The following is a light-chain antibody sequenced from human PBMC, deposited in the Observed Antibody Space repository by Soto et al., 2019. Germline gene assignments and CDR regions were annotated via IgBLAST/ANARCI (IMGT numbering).Light chain of an antibody. Sequence: IQMTQSPSTPSASVGDRVTLTCRASQSISSWLAWYQQKPGKAPKLLIYAASSLQSGVPSRFSGSGSGTDFTLTISSLQPEDFATYYCLQDYNYPITFGQGTRLEIK. CDR3: LQDYNYPIT. J-gene: IGKJ5*01. V-gene: IGKV1-6*01. CDR2: AAS. CDR1: QSISSW.